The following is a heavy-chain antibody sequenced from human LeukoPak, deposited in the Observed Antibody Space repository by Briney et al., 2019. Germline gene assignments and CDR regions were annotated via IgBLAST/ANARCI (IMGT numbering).Heavy chain of an antibody. V-gene: IGHV4-59*01. CDR2: IYYSGST. CDR1: GGSISSYY. D-gene: IGHD3-10*01. CDR3: ARVEEGYGSGRRENYYYYYMDV. Sequence: SETLSLTCTVSGGSISSYYWSWIRQPPGKGLEWIGYIYYSGSTNYNPSLKRRVTMSVDTSKNQFSLKLNSVTAADTAVYYCARVEEGYGSGRRENYYYYYMDVWGKGTTVTISS. J-gene: IGHJ6*03.